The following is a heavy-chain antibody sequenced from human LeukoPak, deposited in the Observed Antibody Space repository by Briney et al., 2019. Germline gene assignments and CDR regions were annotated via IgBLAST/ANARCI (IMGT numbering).Heavy chain of an antibody. D-gene: IGHD6-19*01. CDR3: ATAPYSSGWFQFDR. CDR2: VDPEDGET. J-gene: IGHJ5*02. CDR1: GYTFNDYY. Sequence: GATVTISCKVSGYTFNDYYMHWLQQAPGKGREWMGLVDPEDGETKYAEKLQGRVTITAETSTDTAYMELSSLISEDTAVYYCATAPYSSGWFQFDRWGQGTLVTVSS. V-gene: IGHV1-69-2*01.